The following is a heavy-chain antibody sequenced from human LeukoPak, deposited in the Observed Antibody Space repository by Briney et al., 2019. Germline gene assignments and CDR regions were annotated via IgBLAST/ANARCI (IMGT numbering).Heavy chain of an antibody. CDR3: AKNLHDCSSTSCHNFQH. V-gene: IGHV3-23*01. D-gene: IGHD2-2*02. Sequence: GGSLRLSCAASGFTFSSYAMSWVRQAPGKGLEWVSAISGSGGSTYYADSVKDRFTISRDNSKNTLYLQMNSLRAEDTAVYYCAKNLHDCSSTSCHNFQHWGQGTLVTVSS. CDR2: ISGSGGST. CDR1: GFTFSSYA. J-gene: IGHJ1*01.